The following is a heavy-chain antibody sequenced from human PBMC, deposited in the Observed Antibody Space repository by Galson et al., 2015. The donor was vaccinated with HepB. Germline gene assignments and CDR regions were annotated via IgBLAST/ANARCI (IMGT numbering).Heavy chain of an antibody. V-gene: IGHV1-69*13. J-gene: IGHJ3*02. D-gene: IGHD2-2*01. CDR3: ARASLPYQLLGTFDI. Sequence: SVKVSCKASGGTFSTYAITWVRQAPGQGLEWMGGIIPIFGTANYAQKFQDRVTITADESTTTAYMELSSLRSGDTAVYYCARASLPYQLLGTFDIWGQETIVTVSS. CDR1: GGTFSTYA. CDR2: IIPIFGTA.